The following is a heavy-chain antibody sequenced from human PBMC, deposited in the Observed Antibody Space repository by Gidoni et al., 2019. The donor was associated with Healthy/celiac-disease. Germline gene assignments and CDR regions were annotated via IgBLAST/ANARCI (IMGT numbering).Heavy chain of an antibody. Sequence: QVQLQQWGAGLLKPSETLSLTCAVYGGSFSGYYWSWIRQPPGKGLEWIGEIKHSGSTNYNPSLKSRVTISVDTSKNQFSLKLSSVTAADTAVYYCARGTGVRRYFDLWGRGTLVTVSS. CDR1: GGSFSGYY. V-gene: IGHV4-34*01. J-gene: IGHJ2*01. CDR2: IKHSGST. CDR3: ARGTGVRRYFDL. D-gene: IGHD3-10*01.